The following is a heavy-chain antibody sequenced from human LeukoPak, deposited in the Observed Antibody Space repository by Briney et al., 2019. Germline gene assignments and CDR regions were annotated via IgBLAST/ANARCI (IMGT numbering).Heavy chain of an antibody. CDR1: GGSXXSGGYY. Sequence: XLXCTXSGGSXXSGGYYWSWIRQHPGKGLEWIGYIYYSGSTYYNSSLKSRVTISVDTSKNQFSLKLSSVTAADTAVYYCARGNAQYDAFDIWGQGTMVTVSS. D-gene: IGHD4-11*01. J-gene: IGHJ3*02. V-gene: IGHV4-31*03. CDR3: ARGNAQYDAFDI. CDR2: IYYSGST.